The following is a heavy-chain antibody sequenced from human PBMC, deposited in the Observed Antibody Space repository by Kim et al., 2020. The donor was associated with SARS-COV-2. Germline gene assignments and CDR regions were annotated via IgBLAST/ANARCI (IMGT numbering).Heavy chain of an antibody. J-gene: IGHJ5*02. V-gene: IGHV4-39*07. Sequence: SETLSLTCTVSGGSISSSSYYWGWIRQPPGKGLEWIGSIYYSGSTYYNPSLKSRVTISVDTSKNQFSLKLSSVTAADTAVYYCARGVVAATYHRPGVWFDPWGQGTLVTVSS. CDR2: IYYSGST. D-gene: IGHD2-15*01. CDR1: GGSISSSSYY. CDR3: ARGVVAATYHRPGVWFDP.